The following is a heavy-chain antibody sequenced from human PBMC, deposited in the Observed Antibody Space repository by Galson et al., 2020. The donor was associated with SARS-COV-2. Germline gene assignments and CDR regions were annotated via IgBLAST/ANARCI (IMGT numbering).Heavy chain of an antibody. CDR2: IYYSGST. Sequence: SEPLSLTCTVPGGSISSYYWSWIRQPPGKGLEWIGYIYYSGSTNYNPSLKSRVTISVDTSKNQFSLKLSSVTAADTAVYYCARICSGGSCYSGAFDIWGQGTMVTVSS. CDR3: ARICSGGSCYSGAFDI. J-gene: IGHJ3*02. V-gene: IGHV4-59*13. CDR1: GGSISSYY. D-gene: IGHD2-15*01.